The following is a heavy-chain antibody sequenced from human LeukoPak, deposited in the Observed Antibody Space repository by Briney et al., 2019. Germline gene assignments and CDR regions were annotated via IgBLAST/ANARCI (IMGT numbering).Heavy chain of an antibody. D-gene: IGHD5-18*01. CDR2: IYYSGST. CDR1: GDSISSSSYY. CDR3: ARRTYSYGPFFDY. J-gene: IGHJ4*02. V-gene: IGHV4-39*01. Sequence: TSETLSLTCTVSGDSISSSSYYWGWIRQPPGKGLEWIGNIYYSGSTYYNPSLKSRVTISVDTSNNQFSLKLSSVTAADTAVYYCARRTYSYGPFFDYWGQGTLVTVSS.